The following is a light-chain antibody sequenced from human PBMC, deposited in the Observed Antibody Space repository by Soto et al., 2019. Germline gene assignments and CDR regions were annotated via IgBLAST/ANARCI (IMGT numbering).Light chain of an antibody. CDR1: QTISSW. CDR3: QQYNSYPLT. Sequence: DIQMTQSPSTLSGSVGDSVTITCRASQTISSWLAWYQQRPGKAPKLLIYDASTLEGGVPSRFSGSGSGTELTLTISSLQPDDLATYYCQQYNSYPLTFGGGTKVDIK. J-gene: IGKJ4*01. V-gene: IGKV1-5*01. CDR2: DAS.